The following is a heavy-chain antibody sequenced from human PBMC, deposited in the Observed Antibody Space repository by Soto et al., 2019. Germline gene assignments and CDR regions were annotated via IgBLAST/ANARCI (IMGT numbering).Heavy chain of an antibody. J-gene: IGHJ4*02. CDR2: IDPSDSYT. D-gene: IGHD6-13*01. Sequence: EVQLVQSGAEVEKPGESLRISCKGSGYRFTSSWISWVRQMPGKGLEWMGRIDPSDSYTNYSPSFQGHVTISADKSITTAYLQWSSLKASDTAMYYCARHSFYSSSWYEDNYWGQGTLVTVSS. CDR1: GYRFTSSW. V-gene: IGHV5-10-1*01. CDR3: ARHSFYSSSWYEDNY.